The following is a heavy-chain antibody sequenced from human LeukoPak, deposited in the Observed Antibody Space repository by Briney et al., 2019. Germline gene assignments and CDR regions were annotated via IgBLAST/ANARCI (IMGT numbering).Heavy chain of an antibody. CDR2: ISSSSSYI. CDR3: AKVTTYYYDSSGYKGYFDL. V-gene: IGHV3-21*04. CDR1: GFTFSSYT. Sequence: SGGSLRLSCAASGFTFSSYTMNWVRQAPGKGLEWVSSISSSSSYIYYVDSVKGRFSISRHNAKNSLYLQMDRLGADDTALYYCAKVTTYYYDSSGYKGYFDLWGRGTQVTVSS. D-gene: IGHD3-22*01. J-gene: IGHJ2*01.